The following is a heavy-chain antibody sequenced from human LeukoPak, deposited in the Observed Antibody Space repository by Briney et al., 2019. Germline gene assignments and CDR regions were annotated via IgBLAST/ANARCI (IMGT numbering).Heavy chain of an antibody. CDR3: ARAVEMATIFFDY. V-gene: IGHV1-18*01. CDR2: ISAYNGNT. D-gene: IGHD5-24*01. CDR1: GYTFTSYG. Sequence: VASVKVSCKASGYTFTSYGISWVRQAPGQGLECMGWISAYNGNTNYAQKPQGRVTMTTDTSTSTAYMELRSLRSDDTAVYYCARAVEMATIFFDYWGQGTLVTVSS. J-gene: IGHJ4*02.